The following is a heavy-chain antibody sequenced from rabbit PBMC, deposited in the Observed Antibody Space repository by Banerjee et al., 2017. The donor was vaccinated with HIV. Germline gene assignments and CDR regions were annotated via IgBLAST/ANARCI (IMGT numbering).Heavy chain of an antibody. CDR2: INTGSGNT. D-gene: IGHD1-1*01. J-gene: IGHJ6*01. CDR1: RFDFSSNA. CDR3: ARSWFDGGDGGYDL. Sequence: QSLEESGGDLVKPGASLTLTCTASRFDFSSNAMCRVRQAPGKGLEWIACINTGSGNTYYASWAKGRFTISKTSSTTVTLQMTSLTAADTATYVCARSWFDGGDGGYDLWGPGTLVTVS. V-gene: IGHV1S40*01.